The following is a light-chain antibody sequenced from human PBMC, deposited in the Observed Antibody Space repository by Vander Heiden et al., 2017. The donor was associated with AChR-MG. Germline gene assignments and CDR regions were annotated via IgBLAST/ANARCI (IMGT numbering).Light chain of an antibody. CDR2: DVI. CDR1: SSDVGGYNY. J-gene: IGLJ1*01. CDR3: CSYAGNYAYV. V-gene: IGLV2-11*01. Sequence: QSALTQPRSVSGSPGQSVTISCTGTSSDVGGYNYVSWYQQHPGQAPKLVSFDVIRRPSGVHDRFSGSKSGNTASLTISGLQAEDDADYYCCSYAGNYAYVFGGGTKVTVL.